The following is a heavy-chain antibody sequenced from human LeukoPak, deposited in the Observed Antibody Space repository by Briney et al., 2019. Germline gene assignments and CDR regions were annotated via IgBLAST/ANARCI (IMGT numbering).Heavy chain of an antibody. V-gene: IGHV3-74*01. CDR3: ASPIAVAGPYYFDY. Sequence: GGSLRLSCAASGFTFSSYWMHWVRQAPGKGLVWVSRINSDGSSTNYADSVKGRFTISRDNAKNTLYLQINSLRAEDAAVYYCASPIAVAGPYYFDYWGQGTLVTVSS. D-gene: IGHD6-19*01. CDR1: GFTFSSYW. CDR2: INSDGSST. J-gene: IGHJ4*02.